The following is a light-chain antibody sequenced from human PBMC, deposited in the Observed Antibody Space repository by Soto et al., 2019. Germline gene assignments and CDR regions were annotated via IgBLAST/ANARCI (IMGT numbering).Light chain of an antibody. J-gene: IGLJ2*01. V-gene: IGLV2-14*01. Sequence: QSALTQPASVSGSPGQSITISCSGTSSDVGGSNHVSWYQQHPGKAPKLMIYDVSVRPSGVSNRFSGSKSGNTASLTISGLQAEDEADYYCSSDTSSSTHVVFGGGTKLTLL. CDR3: SSDTSSSTHVV. CDR2: DVS. CDR1: SSDVGGSNH.